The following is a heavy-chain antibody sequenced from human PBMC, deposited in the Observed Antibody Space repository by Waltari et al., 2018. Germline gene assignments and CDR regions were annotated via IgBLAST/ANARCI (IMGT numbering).Heavy chain of an antibody. CDR1: GGSFSGYY. CDR3: AREGYSYGYFRHAFDI. V-gene: IGHV4-34*01. Sequence: QVQLQQWGAGLLKPSETLSLTCAVYGGSFSGYYWSWIRQPPGKGLEWIGESKHRGSTNYNPALKSRGTISVDTSKNQFSLKLSSVTAADTAVYYCAREGYSYGYFRHAFDIWGQGTMVTVSS. J-gene: IGHJ3*02. CDR2: SKHRGST. D-gene: IGHD5-18*01.